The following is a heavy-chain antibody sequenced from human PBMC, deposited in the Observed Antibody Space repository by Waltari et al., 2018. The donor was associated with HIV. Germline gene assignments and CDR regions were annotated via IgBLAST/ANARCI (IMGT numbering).Heavy chain of an antibody. CDR1: GYTFTSYD. D-gene: IGHD3-10*01. CDR2: MNPKSGNK. J-gene: IGHJ4*02. V-gene: IGHV1-8*01. CDR3: ARRYDSGTNIAGY. Sequence: QVQLVQSGAEVKKPGASVKVSCKASGYTFTSYDINWVRQATGQGLEWMGWMNPKSGNKGYAQKFQGRVTMTRNTSISTAYMELSGLRSEDTAVYYCARRYDSGTNIAGYWGQGTLGTVSS.